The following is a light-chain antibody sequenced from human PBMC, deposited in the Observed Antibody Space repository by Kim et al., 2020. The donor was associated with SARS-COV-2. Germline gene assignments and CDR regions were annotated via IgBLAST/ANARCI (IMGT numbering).Light chain of an antibody. CDR3: QQYDSSSRWT. CDR2: GAS. CDR1: LSVSGTY. Sequence: PGERATRSCRASLSVSGTYFAWYQQKPGQAPRLLIYGASSRATGIPDRFSGSGSGTDFTLTINRLEPEDFAVYYCQQYDSSSRWTFGQGTKVDIK. V-gene: IGKV3-20*01. J-gene: IGKJ1*01.